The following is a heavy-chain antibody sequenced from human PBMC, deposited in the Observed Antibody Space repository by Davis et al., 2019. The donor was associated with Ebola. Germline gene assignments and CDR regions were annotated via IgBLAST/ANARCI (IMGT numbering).Heavy chain of an antibody. D-gene: IGHD3-3*01. CDR2: ISSSGSTI. Sequence: GESLKISCAASGFTVSSNYMSWVRQAPGKGLEWVSYISSSGSTIYYADSVKGRFTISRDNAKNSLYLQMNSLRAEDTAVYYCARILGVYYYYGMDVWGQGTTVTVSS. V-gene: IGHV3-11*04. CDR1: GFTVSSNY. J-gene: IGHJ6*02. CDR3: ARILGVYYYYGMDV.